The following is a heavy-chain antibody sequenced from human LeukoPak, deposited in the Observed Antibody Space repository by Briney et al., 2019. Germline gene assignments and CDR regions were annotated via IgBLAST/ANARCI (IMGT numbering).Heavy chain of an antibody. CDR1: KFAFSSYA. CDR3: GKNRYSGSLSPFDI. CDR2: ISGGGGNT. J-gene: IGHJ3*02. D-gene: IGHD1-26*01. V-gene: IGHV3-23*01. Sequence: GGSLRLSCAASKFAFSSYAMSWVRQAPGKGLEWVSAISGGGGNTYYADSVKGRFTISRDNSKNTLYLQMNSLRAEDTAVYYCGKNRYSGSLSPFDIWGQGTMVAVSS.